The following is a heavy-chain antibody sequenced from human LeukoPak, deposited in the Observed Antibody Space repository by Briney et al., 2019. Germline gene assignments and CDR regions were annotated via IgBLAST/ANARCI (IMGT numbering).Heavy chain of an antibody. V-gene: IGHV3-48*03. CDR2: ISSSGSTI. Sequence: GGSLRLSCAASGFTFSSYEMNWVRQALGKGLEWVSYISSSGSTIYYADSVKGRFTISRDNAKNSLYLQMNSLRAEDTAVYYCARGPIAAAGKDWFDPWGQGTLVTVSS. D-gene: IGHD6-13*01. CDR1: GFTFSSYE. J-gene: IGHJ5*02. CDR3: ARGPIAAAGKDWFDP.